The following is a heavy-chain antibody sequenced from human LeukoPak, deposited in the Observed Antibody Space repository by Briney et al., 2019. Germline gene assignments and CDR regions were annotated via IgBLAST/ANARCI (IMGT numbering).Heavy chain of an antibody. D-gene: IGHD5-12*01. CDR3: ARELVGGYALGY. CDR2: IYYSGST. Sequence: SETLSLTCTVSGGSISSYYWSWIRQPPGKGLEWIGYIYYSGSTNYNPSLKSRVTISVDTSKNQFSLKLSSVTAADTAVYYCARELVGGYALGYWGQGTLVTVSS. CDR1: GGSISSYY. J-gene: IGHJ4*02. V-gene: IGHV4-59*01.